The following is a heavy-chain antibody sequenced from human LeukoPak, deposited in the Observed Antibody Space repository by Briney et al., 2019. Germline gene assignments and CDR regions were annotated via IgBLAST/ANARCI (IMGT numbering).Heavy chain of an antibody. CDR1: GFTFSSYS. V-gene: IGHV3-21*01. CDR2: ISSSSSYI. J-gene: IGHJ3*01. Sequence: GGSLRLSCAASGFTFSSYSMNWVRQAPGKGLEWVSSISSSSSYIYYADSVKGRSTISRDNAKNTLYLQMNSLRAEDTAVYYCVRVQGHPPNGLDVWGQGTMVTVSS. D-gene: IGHD2-8*01. CDR3: VRVQGHPPNGLDV.